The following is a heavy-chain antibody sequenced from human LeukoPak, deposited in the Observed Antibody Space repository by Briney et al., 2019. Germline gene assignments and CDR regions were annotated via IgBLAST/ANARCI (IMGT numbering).Heavy chain of an antibody. V-gene: IGHV4-59*01. CDR2: IYNSGST. CDR3: ARGGDFWSGYPDYYFDY. CDR1: GGSISIYY. Sequence: SETLSLTCSVSGGSISIYYWSWIQQPPGKGLEWIGNIYNSGSTNYNPSLKSRVTISLDTSKNQFSLRLTSVTAADTAVYYCARGGDFWSGYPDYYFDYWGQGTLVTVSS. J-gene: IGHJ4*02. D-gene: IGHD3-3*01.